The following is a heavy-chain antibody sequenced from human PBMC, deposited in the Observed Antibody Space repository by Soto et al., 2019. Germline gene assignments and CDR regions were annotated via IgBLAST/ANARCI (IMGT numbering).Heavy chain of an antibody. D-gene: IGHD3-3*01. V-gene: IGHV1-69*01. CDR3: ARDPQKYYDLGVDV. Sequence: QVQLVQSGAELKKPGSSVRVSCKASGGSFSDYAISWVRQAPGQGLEWVGGIIPMSGTPNYAPELQGRVTITADASTSTVYMELSSLRSEDTAVYYCARDPQKYYDLGVDVWGQGTTVIVSS. CDR2: IIPMSGTP. CDR1: GGSFSDYA. J-gene: IGHJ6*02.